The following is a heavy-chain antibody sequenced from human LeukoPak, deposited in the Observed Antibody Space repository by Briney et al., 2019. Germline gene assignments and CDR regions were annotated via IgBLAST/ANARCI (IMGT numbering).Heavy chain of an antibody. D-gene: IGHD1-1*01. CDR1: GFTFSSYA. Sequence: PGASLRLSCAASGFTFSSYAMSWVRQAPGKGLEWVSGISYSGGTTYYADSVKGRFTISRDNSKNTVYLQMNSLRAEDTAVYYCAKGGQMMVEVARRGAFDIWGQGTMVTVSS. CDR3: AKGGQMMVEVARRGAFDI. CDR2: ISYSGGTT. V-gene: IGHV3-23*01. J-gene: IGHJ3*02.